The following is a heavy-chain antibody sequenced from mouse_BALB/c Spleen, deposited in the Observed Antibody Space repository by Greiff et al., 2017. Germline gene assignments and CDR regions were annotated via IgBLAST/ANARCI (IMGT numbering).Heavy chain of an antibody. Sequence: EVKLMESGGGLVKPGGSLKLSCAASGFTFSSYAMSWVRQTPEKRLEWVASISSGGSTYYPDSVKGRFTISRDNARNILYLQMSSLRSEDTAMYYCARKGMITLYYYAMDYWGQGTSVTVSS. CDR2: ISSGGST. J-gene: IGHJ4*01. CDR1: GFTFSSYA. D-gene: IGHD2-4*01. V-gene: IGHV5-6-5*01. CDR3: ARKGMITLYYYAMDY.